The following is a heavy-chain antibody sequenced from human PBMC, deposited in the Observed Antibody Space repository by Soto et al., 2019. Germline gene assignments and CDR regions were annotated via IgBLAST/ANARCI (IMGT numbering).Heavy chain of an antibody. Sequence: SETLSLTCTVSGGSTSSSSYYWAWIRQPPGKGLEWIGSIYYSGSTYYNPSLKSRLTISVDTSKNQFSLKLSSVTAADTAVYYCARGQAYYDFWSGSYYYYMDVWGKGTTVTVS. J-gene: IGHJ6*03. D-gene: IGHD3-3*01. CDR3: ARGQAYYDFWSGSYYYYMDV. CDR2: IYYSGST. V-gene: IGHV4-39*01. CDR1: GGSTSSSSYY.